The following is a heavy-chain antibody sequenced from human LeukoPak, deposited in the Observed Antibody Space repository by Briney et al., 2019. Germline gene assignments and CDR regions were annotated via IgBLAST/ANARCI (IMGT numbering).Heavy chain of an antibody. V-gene: IGHV4-59*01. CDR2: VFDSGST. D-gene: IGHD3-10*01. Sequence: PSETLSLTCTVSGRSISDYYWNWFRQSPGKGLEWIAYVFDSGSTNYNPSFKGQPTISADTSKNQFSLHLTSVTAADTAVYYCARGELRQSFETTYSYYYRYYYMDVWGKGTTVTVSS. CDR1: GRSISDYY. J-gene: IGHJ6*03. CDR3: ARGELRQSFETTYSYYYRYYYMDV.